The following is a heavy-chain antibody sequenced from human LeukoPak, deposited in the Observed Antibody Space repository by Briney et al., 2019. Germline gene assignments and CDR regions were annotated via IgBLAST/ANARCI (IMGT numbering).Heavy chain of an antibody. CDR2: INPNSGGT. CDR1: GYSFIGYY. CDR3: ARTYCNSTRCSNWFDP. V-gene: IGHV1-2*02. Sequence: ASVKVSCKASGYSFIGYYMHWVRQAPGQGLEWMGWINPNSGGTNYAQKFQGRVTMTRDTSISTAYMELSRLRSDDTAVYYCARTYCNSTRCSNWFDPWGQGTLVTVSS. J-gene: IGHJ5*02. D-gene: IGHD2-2*01.